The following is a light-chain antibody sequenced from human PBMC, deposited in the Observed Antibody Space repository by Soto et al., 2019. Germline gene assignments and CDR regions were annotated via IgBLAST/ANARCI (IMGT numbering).Light chain of an antibody. Sequence: DIQMTQSPSCLSASVVGRVTITCLASQSISSYLNWYQQRPGTAPKVLIYGASTLQSGVPSRFSGSGSGTEFTLTISSLQPEDFATYYCQQGYSISWTFGQGTKVDIK. CDR2: GAS. V-gene: IGKV1-39*01. CDR1: QSISSY. CDR3: QQGYSISWT. J-gene: IGKJ1*01.